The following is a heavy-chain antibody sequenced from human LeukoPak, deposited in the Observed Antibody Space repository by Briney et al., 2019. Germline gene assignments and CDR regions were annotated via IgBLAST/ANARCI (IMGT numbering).Heavy chain of an antibody. D-gene: IGHD6-13*01. CDR2: IYFGDSDP. Sequence: ESLKISCKSSGYSFSSHWIGWVRQMPGKGLEWMGIIYFGDSDPRYSPSFQGQVTISADKSIGTAYLQWSSLKASDTAMYYCARLAGYSSSWNYWGQGTLVTVSS. V-gene: IGHV5-51*01. J-gene: IGHJ4*02. CDR1: GYSFSSHW. CDR3: ARLAGYSSSWNY.